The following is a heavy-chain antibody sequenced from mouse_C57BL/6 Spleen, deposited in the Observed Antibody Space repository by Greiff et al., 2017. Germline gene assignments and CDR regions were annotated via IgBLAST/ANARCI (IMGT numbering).Heavy chain of an antibody. CDR3: ARSPYYYGSSTGFAY. J-gene: IGHJ3*01. V-gene: IGHV1-4*01. Sequence: VQLQQSGAELARPGASVKMSCKASGYTFTSYTMHWVKQRPGQGLEWIGYINPSSGYTKYNQKFKDKATLTADKSSSTAYMQLSSLTSEDSAVYYCARSPYYYGSSTGFAYWGQGTLVTVSA. D-gene: IGHD1-1*01. CDR1: GYTFTSYT. CDR2: INPSSGYT.